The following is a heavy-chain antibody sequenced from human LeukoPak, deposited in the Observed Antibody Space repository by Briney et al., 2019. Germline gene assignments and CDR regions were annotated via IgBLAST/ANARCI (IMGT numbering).Heavy chain of an antibody. Sequence: SVKVSCKVSGGSFSSYPISWVRQAPGQGLEWMGEVIPIFGTSNYAQKFQDRVTITTDESTSTVYMEMNSLRSEDTAVYFCARELGDTAMVFNSWGQGTLVTVSS. CDR3: ARELGDTAMVFNS. CDR1: GGSFSSYP. CDR2: VIPIFGTS. D-gene: IGHD5-18*01. V-gene: IGHV1-69*05. J-gene: IGHJ5*02.